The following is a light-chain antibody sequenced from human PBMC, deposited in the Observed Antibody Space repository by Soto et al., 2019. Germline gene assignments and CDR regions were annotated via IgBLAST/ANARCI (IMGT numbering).Light chain of an antibody. CDR1: VSDVGNFGP. CDR3: CSYVGARTYV. Sequence: QSGLTQPASVSGSPGQSITISCTGSVSDVGNFGPVSWYQQHPGQVPKLIIYEGNRRPSGVSSRFSGSKSGNTASLTISGLQAEDEADYYCCSYVGARTYVFGTGTKVTVL. J-gene: IGLJ1*01. V-gene: IGLV2-23*01. CDR2: EGN.